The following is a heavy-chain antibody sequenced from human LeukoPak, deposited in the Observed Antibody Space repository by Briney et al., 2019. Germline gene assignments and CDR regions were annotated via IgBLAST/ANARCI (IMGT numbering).Heavy chain of an antibody. Sequence: PGGSLRLSCAASGFACSSYWMTWVRQAPGKGLEWVANIEQDGSEKYYVDSVKGRFTISRDNAKNSLYLQMNSLRVEDTAVYYSETGRYVGWFSVYWGEGTLVTV. CDR3: ETGRYVGWFSVY. J-gene: IGHJ4*02. V-gene: IGHV3-7*03. CDR1: GFACSSYW. D-gene: IGHD3-9*01. CDR2: IEQDGSEK.